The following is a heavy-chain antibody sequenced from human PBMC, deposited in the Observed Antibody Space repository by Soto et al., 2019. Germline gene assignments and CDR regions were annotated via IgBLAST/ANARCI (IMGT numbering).Heavy chain of an antibody. Sequence: PSETLSLTCAVSGGSFTSNNWWTWVRQPPGQGLEWIGEIYRTGTTNYNPSLKSRVTISVDLSKNQFSLRLSSVTTADTALYYCARTTAVPNTLRSRYFFDYWGQGTLVTVSS. V-gene: IGHV4-4*02. CDR2: IYRTGTT. D-gene: IGHD4-17*01. J-gene: IGHJ4*02. CDR1: GGSFTSNNW. CDR3: ARTTAVPNTLRSRYFFDY.